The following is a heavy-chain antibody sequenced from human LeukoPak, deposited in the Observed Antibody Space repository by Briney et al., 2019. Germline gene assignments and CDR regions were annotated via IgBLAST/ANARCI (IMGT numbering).Heavy chain of an antibody. V-gene: IGHV3-23*01. J-gene: IGHJ4*02. CDR3: AKYGSGGYYNGLF. CDR1: GFTFSSYA. CDR2: ISVSGENT. D-gene: IGHD3-10*01. Sequence: GGSLRLSCAASGFTFSSYAMTWVRQAPGKGLQWVSTISVSGENTYYADSVKGRFTISRDISKGTLYLQMNSLRDEDTAIYYCAKYGSGGYYNGLFWGQGTLVTVSS.